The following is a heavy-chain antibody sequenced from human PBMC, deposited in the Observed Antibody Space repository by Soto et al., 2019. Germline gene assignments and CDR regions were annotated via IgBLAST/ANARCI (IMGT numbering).Heavy chain of an antibody. J-gene: IGHJ4*02. CDR2: ISAYNGNT. Sequence: AAVKVSCKASGYTFTSYGISWVRQAPGQGLEWMGWISAYNGNTNYAQKLQGRVTMTTDTSTSTAYMELRSLRSDDTAVYYCERDPRPYSGRECVDYWGQGTLVTVYS. D-gene: IGHD6-13*01. CDR3: ERDPRPYSGRECVDY. V-gene: IGHV1-18*04. CDR1: GYTFTSYG.